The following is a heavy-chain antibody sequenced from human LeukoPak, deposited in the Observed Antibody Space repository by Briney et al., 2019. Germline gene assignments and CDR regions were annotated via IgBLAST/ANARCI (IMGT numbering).Heavy chain of an antibody. V-gene: IGHV3-33*01. D-gene: IGHD5-12*01. CDR3: ARISGYSAFDY. J-gene: IGHJ4*01. CDR2: MWYDGSNK. Sequence: GRSLRLSCAASGFSFSGYGMHWVRQAQGKGLEWVAVMWYDGSNKYYADSVKGRFTITRDNSKNTVYLQMNSLRVEDTAIYYCARISGYSAFDYWGHGTLVTVSS. CDR1: GFSFSGYG.